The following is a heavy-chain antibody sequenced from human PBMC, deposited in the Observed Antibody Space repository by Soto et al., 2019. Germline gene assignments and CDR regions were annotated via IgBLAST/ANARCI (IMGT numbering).Heavy chain of an antibody. J-gene: IGHJ4*02. D-gene: IGHD6-19*01. CDR2: INQDGSGT. CDR3: ARYFRGSGRYFFDQ. Sequence: XVSLRLSFIASDFTFISSFMGWVRQAPGKGLEWVANINQDGSGTYYVDSVKGRFTISRDNAKNSLYLQMNSLRAEDTAVYYCARYFRGSGRYFFDQWGQGTLVTVSS. V-gene: IGHV3-7*03. CDR1: DFTFISSF.